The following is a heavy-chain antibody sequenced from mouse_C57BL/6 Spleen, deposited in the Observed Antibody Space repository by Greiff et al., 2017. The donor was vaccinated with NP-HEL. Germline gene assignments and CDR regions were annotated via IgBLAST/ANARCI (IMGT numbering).Heavy chain of an antibody. CDR1: GFTFSSYT. D-gene: IGHD1-1*02. J-gene: IGHJ4*01. V-gene: IGHV5-9*01. CDR2: ISGGGGNT. CDR3: ARVPHYVAMDY. Sequence: EVRLVESGGGLVKPGGSLKLSCAASGFTFSSYTMSWVRQTPEKRLEWVATISGGGGNTYYPDSVKGRATISRDNAKNTLYLQMSSLRSEDTALYYCARVPHYVAMDYWGQGTSVTVSS.